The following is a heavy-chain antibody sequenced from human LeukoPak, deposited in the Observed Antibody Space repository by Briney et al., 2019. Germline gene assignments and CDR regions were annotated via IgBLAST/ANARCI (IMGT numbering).Heavy chain of an antibody. CDR3: ARDTVYNWNPPNPFDP. J-gene: IGHJ5*02. D-gene: IGHD1-20*01. Sequence: GGSLRLSCAASGFTFSSYAMSWVRQAPGKGLEWVSGITYGDGSTYYADSLKGRFTISRDNAKNSLYLQMNSLRAEDTAVYYCARDTVYNWNPPNPFDPWGQGTLVTVSS. CDR2: ITYGDGST. CDR1: GFTFSSYA. V-gene: IGHV3-23*01.